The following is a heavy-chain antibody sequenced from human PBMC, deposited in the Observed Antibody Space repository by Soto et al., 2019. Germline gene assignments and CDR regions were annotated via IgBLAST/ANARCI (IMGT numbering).Heavy chain of an antibody. CDR3: ARFWGPVTAAVDDY. D-gene: IGHD6-13*01. Sequence: QVQLVESGGGVVQPGRSLRLSCAASGFTFSNFGMQWVRQAPGKGLEWVASISYDGNIKYSAASVKGRFTISRDNSKITLYLHMNSLRSEDTAVYYFARFWGPVTAAVDDYWGQGTLVTVSS. CDR2: ISYDGNIK. CDR1: GFTFSNFG. J-gene: IGHJ4*02. V-gene: IGHV3-30*03.